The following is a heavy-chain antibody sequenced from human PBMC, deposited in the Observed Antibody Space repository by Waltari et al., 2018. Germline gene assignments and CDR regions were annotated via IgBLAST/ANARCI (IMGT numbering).Heavy chain of an antibody. J-gene: IGHJ4*02. CDR2: IIPILGIA. CDR1: GGTFSSYT. V-gene: IGHV1-69*02. D-gene: IGHD1-26*01. Sequence: QVQLVQSGAEVKKPGSAVKVSCKASGGTFSSYTSSWVRQAPGQGLEWMGRIIPILGIANYAQKFQGRVTITADKSTSTAYMELSSLRSEDTAVYYCARLGARGDYWGQGTLVTVSS. CDR3: ARLGARGDY.